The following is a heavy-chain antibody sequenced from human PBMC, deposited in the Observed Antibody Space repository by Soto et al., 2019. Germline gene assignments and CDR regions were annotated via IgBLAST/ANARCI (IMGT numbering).Heavy chain of an antibody. CDR2: LYYGRSA. CDR3: ALRSMAVVPEY. V-gene: IGHV4-59*01. Sequence: QVQLQESGPGLVKPSETLSLTRAVSGDSISSYYCMWIRQPPGKGLESIGYLYYGRSANYHPSLKSRVTLSVDTYTNQCSLTLSSMTAADTAVYYCALRSMAVVPEYWGQGTLVTVSS. J-gene: IGHJ4*02. D-gene: IGHD3-22*01. CDR1: GDSISSYY.